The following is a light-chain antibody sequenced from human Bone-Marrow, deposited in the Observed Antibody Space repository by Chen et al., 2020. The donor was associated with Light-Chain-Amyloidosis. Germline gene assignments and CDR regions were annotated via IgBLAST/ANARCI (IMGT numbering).Light chain of an antibody. Sequence: NFMLTLPHSVSESPGKTVIISCTRSSCSIATNSVQWYQQRPGSSPTTVIYDDDQRPSGVPDRFSGSIDMSSNSAPLAISGLKTEDEADYYCQSYQGSSQGVFGGGTKLTVL. V-gene: IGLV6-57*01. J-gene: IGLJ3*02. CDR1: SCSIATNS. CDR3: QSYQGSSQGV. CDR2: DDD.